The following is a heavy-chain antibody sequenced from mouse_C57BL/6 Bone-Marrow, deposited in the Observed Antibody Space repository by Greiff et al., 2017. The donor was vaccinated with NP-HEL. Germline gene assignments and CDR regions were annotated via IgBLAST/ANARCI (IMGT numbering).Heavy chain of an antibody. V-gene: IGHV1-54*01. J-gene: IGHJ4*01. CDR3: ARVVGDYAMDY. CDR1: GYAFTNYL. D-gene: IGHD1-1*02. Sequence: VQLQQSGAELVRPGTSVKVSCKASGYAFTNYLIEWVKQRPGQGLEWIGVINPGSGGTNYNEKFKGKATLTADKSSSTAYMQLSSLTSEDSAVYFCARVVGDYAMDYWGQGTSVTVSS. CDR2: INPGSGGT.